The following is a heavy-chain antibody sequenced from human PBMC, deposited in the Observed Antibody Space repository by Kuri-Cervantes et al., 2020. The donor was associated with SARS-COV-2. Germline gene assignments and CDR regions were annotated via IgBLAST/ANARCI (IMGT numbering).Heavy chain of an antibody. D-gene: IGHD1-20*01. CDR1: GFTFSDYY. CDR2: ISKTSHNT. J-gene: IGHJ4*02. CDR3: VRGIVGPGYGITGSYLDS. Sequence: GESLKISCAASGFTFSDYYMAWVRQAPGKGLEWISFISKTSHNTGYADPVKGRFRVSRDNGKNSLFLQMNSLRAEDTAVYYCVRGIVGPGYGITGSYLDSWGQGVLVTVSS. V-gene: IGHV3-11*06.